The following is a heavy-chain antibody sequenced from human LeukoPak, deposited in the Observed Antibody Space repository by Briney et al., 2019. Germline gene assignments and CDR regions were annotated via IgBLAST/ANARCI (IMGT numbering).Heavy chain of an antibody. J-gene: IGHJ4*02. V-gene: IGHV3-53*01. CDR3: ARSPSRAYFDS. CDR2: IYSGGTT. D-gene: IGHD6-6*01. Sequence: GGSLRLSCAASGFTVSSNYMSWVRQAPGKGLEWVSVIYSGGTTYYADSVKGRFTISRDNSNNTLYLQMNSLRAEDTAVYYCARSPSRAYFDSWGQGTLVAVSS. CDR1: GFTVSSNY.